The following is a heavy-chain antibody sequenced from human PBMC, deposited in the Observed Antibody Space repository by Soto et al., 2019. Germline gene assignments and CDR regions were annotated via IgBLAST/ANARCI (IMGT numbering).Heavy chain of an antibody. CDR1: GGSISSYY. D-gene: IGHD3-9*01. CDR2: IYYSGST. Sequence: SETLSLTCTVSGGSISSYYWSWIRQPPGKGLEWIGYIYYSGSTNYNPSLKSRVTISVDTSKNQFSLKLSSVTAADTAVYYCVRPDILTGYGLEWGQGTLVTVSS. V-gene: IGHV4-59*01. CDR3: VRPDILTGYGLE. J-gene: IGHJ4*02.